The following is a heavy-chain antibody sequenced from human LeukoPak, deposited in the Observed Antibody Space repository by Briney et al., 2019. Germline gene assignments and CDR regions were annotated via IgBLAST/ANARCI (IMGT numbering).Heavy chain of an antibody. V-gene: IGHV1-18*01. CDR2: ISAYNGNA. D-gene: IGHD5-12*01. Sequence: ASVKVSCKTSGYTFTSYGISWVRQAPGQGPEWMGWISAYNGNAKYAQKFQGRVTVTTDTSTSTAYMELRSLRSDDTAVYYCAREGSGYVYDYWGQGTLVTVSS. CDR3: AREGSGYVYDY. CDR1: GYTFTSYG. J-gene: IGHJ4*02.